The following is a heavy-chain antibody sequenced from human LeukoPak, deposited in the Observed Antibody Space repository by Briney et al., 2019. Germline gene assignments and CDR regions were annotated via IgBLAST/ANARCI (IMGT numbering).Heavy chain of an antibody. CDR1: ASTFSNDA. V-gene: IGHV3-30-3*01. CDR2: VSYDETNK. D-gene: IGHD2-2*01. Sequence: GGSLRLSCAASASTFSNDAIHWVRQAPGKGLEWAAVVSYDETNKYYADSVKGRFTISRDNSKNTVYLQMSSLRAEDTAMYYCARAFGCSGTSCHARWGYYYYAMDVWGQGTTVTVSS. J-gene: IGHJ6*02. CDR3: ARAFGCSGTSCHARWGYYYYAMDV.